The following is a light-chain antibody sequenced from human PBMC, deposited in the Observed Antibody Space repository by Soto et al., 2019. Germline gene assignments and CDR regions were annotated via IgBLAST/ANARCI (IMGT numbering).Light chain of an antibody. Sequence: QSALTQPASVSGSPGQSIAISCTGTSSDVGGYNYVSWYQQHPGKTPNLMIYDVSNRPSGVSNRFSGSKSRNTASLTISGLQAEDEADYYCSSYTSSSTWVFGGGTQLTVL. CDR2: DVS. V-gene: IGLV2-14*01. J-gene: IGLJ3*02. CDR1: SSDVGGYNY. CDR3: SSYTSSSTWV.